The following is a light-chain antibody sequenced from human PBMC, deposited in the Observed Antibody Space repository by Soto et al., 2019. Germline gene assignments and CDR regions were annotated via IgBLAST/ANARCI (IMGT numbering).Light chain of an antibody. CDR1: QSISSW. Sequence: DIQMTQSPSTLSASVGDRVPITCRASQSISSWLAWYKQQPGKAPKLLIYDASSLESGVPSRFSGSGSGTEFTLTIRSLKSEDFAVYYCQQYNNWPVFGQGTRLEIK. J-gene: IGKJ5*01. CDR3: QQYNNWPV. V-gene: IGKV1-5*01. CDR2: DAS.